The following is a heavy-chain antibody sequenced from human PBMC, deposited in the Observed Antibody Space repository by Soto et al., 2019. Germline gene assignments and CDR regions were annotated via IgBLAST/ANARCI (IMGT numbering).Heavy chain of an antibody. D-gene: IGHD3-10*01. J-gene: IGHJ6*02. V-gene: IGHV3-23*01. CDR2: ISGSGGST. Sequence: GGSLRLSCAASGFTFSSYAMSWVRQAPGKGLEWVSAISGSGGSTYYADSVKGRFTISRDNSKNTLYLQMNSLRAEDTAVYYCAKELWFGELSYYYGMDVWGQGTTVTVSS. CDR3: AKELWFGELSYYYGMDV. CDR1: GFTFSSYA.